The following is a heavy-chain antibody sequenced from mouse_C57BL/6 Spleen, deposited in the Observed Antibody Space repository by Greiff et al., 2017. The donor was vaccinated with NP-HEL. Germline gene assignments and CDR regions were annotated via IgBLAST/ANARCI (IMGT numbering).Heavy chain of an antibody. CDR1: GYTFTSYW. J-gene: IGHJ1*03. CDR3: ARYPTTVVATGYFDV. Sequence: QVQLQQPGAELVRPGTSVKLSCKASGYTFTSYWMHWVKQRPGQGLEWIGVIDPSDSYTNYNQKFKGKATLTVDTSSSTAYMQLSSLTSEDSAVYYCARYPTTVVATGYFDVWGTGTTVTVSS. V-gene: IGHV1-59*01. CDR2: IDPSDSYT. D-gene: IGHD1-1*01.